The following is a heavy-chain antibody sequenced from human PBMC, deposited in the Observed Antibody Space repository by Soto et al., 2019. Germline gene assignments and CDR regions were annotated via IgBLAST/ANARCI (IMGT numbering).Heavy chain of an antibody. V-gene: IGHV1-46*01. CDR1: GYTFTSYY. D-gene: IGHD2-15*01. Sequence: QVQLVQSGAEVKKPGASVKVSCKASGYTFTSYYMHWVRQAPGQGLEWMGIINPSGGSTSYAQKFQGRVTMTRDTSTSTVYMELSSLRSEYTAVYYCALGYCSGGSCPGYFDYWGQGTLVTVSS. CDR3: ALGYCSGGSCPGYFDY. CDR2: INPSGGST. J-gene: IGHJ4*02.